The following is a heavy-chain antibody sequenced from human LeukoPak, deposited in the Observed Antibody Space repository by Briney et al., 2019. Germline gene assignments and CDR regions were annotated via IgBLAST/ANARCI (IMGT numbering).Heavy chain of an antibody. Sequence: HGGSLRLSCAASGFTFSKYWMFWVRQAPGKGRESVSRINTDGTVTTYADSVKGRFTVSRDNADNTMFLQMNSVRDEDTAVYYCATKQWLAPPPDSWGQGTPVTVSS. D-gene: IGHD6-19*01. V-gene: IGHV3-74*01. J-gene: IGHJ4*02. CDR3: ATKQWLAPPPDS. CDR2: INTDGTVT. CDR1: GFTFSKYW.